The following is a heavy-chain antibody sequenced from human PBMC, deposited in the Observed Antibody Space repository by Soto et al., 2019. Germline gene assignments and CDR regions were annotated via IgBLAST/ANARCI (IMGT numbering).Heavy chain of an antibody. Sequence: ASVKVSCKVSGYTLTELSMHWVRQAPGKGLEWLGGFDPEDGETIYAPKFQGRVTMTDDTSTETSYIELSRLSTEATAVYCCATRVYGASLDYWGQGTLVTVSS. CDR3: ATRVYGASLDY. CDR1: GYTLTELS. V-gene: IGHV1-24*01. CDR2: FDPEDGET. J-gene: IGHJ4*02. D-gene: IGHD4-17*01.